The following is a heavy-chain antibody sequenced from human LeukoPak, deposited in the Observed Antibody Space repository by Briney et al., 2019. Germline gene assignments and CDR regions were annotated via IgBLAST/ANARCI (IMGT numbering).Heavy chain of an antibody. CDR1: GYTFTSYA. D-gene: IGHD4-17*01. CDR3: ARGLYGDPPDY. CDR2: INAGNGNT. Sequence: ASVKVSRKASGYTFTSYAMHWVRQAPGQRLEWMGWINAGNGNTKYSQKFQGRVTITRDTSASTAYMELRSLRSDDTAVHYCARGLYGDPPDYWGQGTLVTVSS. J-gene: IGHJ4*02. V-gene: IGHV1-3*01.